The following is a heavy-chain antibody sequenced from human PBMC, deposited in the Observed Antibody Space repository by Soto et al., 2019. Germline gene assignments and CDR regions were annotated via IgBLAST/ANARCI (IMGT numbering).Heavy chain of an antibody. CDR2: FYYSGST. Sequence: QLQLQESGPGLVKPSETLSLTCTVSGGSISSTSYYWVWIHQPPGKGLEWIGSFYYSGSTYYNPSLKSRVTISVDTSENQLSLKLSSVTAADTAVYYCARQVVDGTVAGTGSFDYWGQGTLVTVSS. CDR3: ARQVVDGTVAGTGSFDY. V-gene: IGHV4-39*01. J-gene: IGHJ4*02. CDR1: GGSISSTSYY. D-gene: IGHD6-19*01.